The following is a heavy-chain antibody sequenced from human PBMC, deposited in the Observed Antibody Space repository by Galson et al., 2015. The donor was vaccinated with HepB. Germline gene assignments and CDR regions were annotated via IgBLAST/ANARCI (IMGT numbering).Heavy chain of an antibody. V-gene: IGHV1-69*06. CDR2: IIPMFDTA. J-gene: IGHJ4*02. CDR3: VSGPGYTHGFPYYFTH. D-gene: IGHD5-18*01. CDR1: GGTFTSFA. Sequence: SVKVSCKASGGTFTSFAFSWVRQAPGQGLEWMGGIIPMFDTADYTEKFQGRLTISADKNTSTVYMELHRLKSDDTAVYYCVSGPGYTHGFPYYFTHWGQGMLVTVSS.